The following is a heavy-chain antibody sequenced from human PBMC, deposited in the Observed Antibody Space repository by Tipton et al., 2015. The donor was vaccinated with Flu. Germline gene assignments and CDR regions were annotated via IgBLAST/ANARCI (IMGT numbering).Heavy chain of an antibody. V-gene: IGHV1-69*01. CDR3: AGGVPITSCYTCYYYAMDV. Sequence: QMQLVQSGAEVKKPGSSVKVSCMASGGTFTNYAISWVRQAPGQGLEWMGGFIPMFDAPNYAQNFQDRVTITADESTNTVYMELSSLRSEDTAVYYCAGGVPITSCYTCYYYAMDVWGQGTTVTVSS. CDR2: FIPMFDAP. D-gene: IGHD2-2*02. J-gene: IGHJ6*02. CDR1: GGTFTNYA.